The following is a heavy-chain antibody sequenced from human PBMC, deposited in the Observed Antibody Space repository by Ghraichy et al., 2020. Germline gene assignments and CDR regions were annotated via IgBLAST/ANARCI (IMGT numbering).Heavy chain of an antibody. D-gene: IGHD3-10*01. V-gene: IGHV4-34*01. CDR1: GGSFSVFY. CDR2: INHSGST. CDR3: ARGWLYYYGSGASFDY. J-gene: IGHJ4*02. Sequence: SETLSLTCAVYGGSFSVFYCSWFRQPPGKGLEWIGEINHSGSTNYNPSLTSRVTISVDTSKNQFSLKLSSVTAADTAVYYCARGWLYYYGSGASFDYWCQGTLVTVAS.